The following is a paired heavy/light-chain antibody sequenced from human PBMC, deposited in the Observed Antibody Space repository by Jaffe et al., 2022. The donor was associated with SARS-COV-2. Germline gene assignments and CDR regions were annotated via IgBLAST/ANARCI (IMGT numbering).Light chain of an antibody. CDR1: NIGSKS. CDR2: DDS. CDR3: QVWDSSSDHPGVV. V-gene: IGLV3-21*02. J-gene: IGLJ2*01. Sequence: SYVLTQPPSVSVAPGQTARITCGGNNIGSKSVHWYQQKPGQAPVLVVYDDSDRPSGIPERFSGSNSGNTATLTISRVEAGDEADYYCQVWDSSSDHPGVVFGGGTKLTVL.
Heavy chain of an antibody. J-gene: IGHJ6*02. CDR1: GYTFTSYA. CDR3: ARSIVVVPAATFLDHYYYYGMDV. Sequence: QVQLVQSGSELKKPGASVKVSCKASGYTFTSYAMNWVRQAPGQGLEWMGWINTNTGNPTYAQGFTGRFVFSLDTSVSTAYLQISSLKAEDTAVYYCARSIVVVPAATFLDHYYYYGMDVWGQGTTVTVSS. V-gene: IGHV7-4-1*02. CDR2: INTNTGNP. D-gene: IGHD2-2*01.